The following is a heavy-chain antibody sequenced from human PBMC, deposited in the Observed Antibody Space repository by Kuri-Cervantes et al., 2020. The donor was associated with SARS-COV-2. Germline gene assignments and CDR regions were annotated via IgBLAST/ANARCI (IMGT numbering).Heavy chain of an antibody. D-gene: IGHD3-3*01. J-gene: IGHJ4*02. V-gene: IGHV3-48*03. CDR3: ARTYDFWSGYSSALIDC. CDR1: GFTFSSYE. Sequence: GESLKISCAASGFTFSSYEMNWVRQAPGKGLEWVSYISSSGSTIYYADSVKGRFTISRDNAKNSLYLQMNSLRAEDTAVYYCARTYDFWSGYSSALIDCWGQGTLVTVSS. CDR2: ISSSGSTI.